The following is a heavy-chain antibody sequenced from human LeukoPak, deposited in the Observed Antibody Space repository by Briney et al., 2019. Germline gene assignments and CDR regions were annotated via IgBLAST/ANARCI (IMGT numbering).Heavy chain of an antibody. V-gene: IGHV4-4*07. CDR1: GGSLRSYY. J-gene: IGHJ4*02. CDR3: ARDLSYCSSTRCYAPYYFDY. Sequence: PSETLSLTCSVSGGSLRSYYWSWIRQPAGKGLEWIGRIYTSGSTNYNPSLRSRATISVDKSKSQFSLKLTSVTAADTAVYYCARDLSYCSSTRCYAPYYFDYWGQGTLVTVSS. CDR2: IYTSGST. D-gene: IGHD2-2*01.